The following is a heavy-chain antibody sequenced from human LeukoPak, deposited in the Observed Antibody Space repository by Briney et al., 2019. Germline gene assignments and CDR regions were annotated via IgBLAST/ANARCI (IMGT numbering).Heavy chain of an antibody. D-gene: IGHD5-12*01. CDR1: GYSFTNYW. CDR2: IYPGDPDT. V-gene: IGHV5-51*01. Sequence: GESLKISCKGSGYSFTNYWIGWVRQMPGKGLEWMGSIYPGDPDTRYSPSFRGQVTISADKSINTAFLQWSSLKASDTAIYYCATVAGYAKNWFDPWGQGTLVTVSS. CDR3: ATVAGYAKNWFDP. J-gene: IGHJ5*02.